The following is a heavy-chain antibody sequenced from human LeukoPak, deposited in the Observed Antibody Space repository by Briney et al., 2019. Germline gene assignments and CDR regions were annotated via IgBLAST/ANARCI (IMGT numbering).Heavy chain of an antibody. CDR1: GGSFSGYY. CDR2: INHSGST. D-gene: IGHD3-22*01. Sequence: SETLSLTCAVYGGSFSGYYWSWIRQPPGKGLEWIGEINHSGSTNYNPSLKSRVTISVDTSKNQFSLKLSSVTAADTAVYYCARAPTNYYDSSGNAFDIWGQGTMVTVSS. V-gene: IGHV4-34*01. CDR3: ARAPTNYYDSSGNAFDI. J-gene: IGHJ3*02.